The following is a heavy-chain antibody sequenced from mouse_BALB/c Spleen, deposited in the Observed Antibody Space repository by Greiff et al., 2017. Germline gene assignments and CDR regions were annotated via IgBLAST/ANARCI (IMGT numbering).Heavy chain of an antibody. CDR1: GFAFSSYD. V-gene: IGHV5-12-1*01. J-gene: IGHJ4*01. Sequence: EVKVVESGGGLVKPGGSLKLSCAASGFAFSSYDMSWVRQTPEKRLEWVAYISSGGGSTYYPDTVKGRFTISRDNAKNTLYLQMSSLKSEDTAMYYCARIYYGYAMDYWGQGTSVTVSS. D-gene: IGHD2-1*01. CDR3: ARIYYGYAMDY. CDR2: ISSGGGST.